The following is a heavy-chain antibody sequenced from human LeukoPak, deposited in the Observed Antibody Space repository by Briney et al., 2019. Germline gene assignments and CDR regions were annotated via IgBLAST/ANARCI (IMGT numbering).Heavy chain of an antibody. CDR1: GYTFTSYG. J-gene: IGHJ4*02. CDR2: IIPIFGTA. V-gene: IGHV1-69*13. CDR3: ATDSSSRSFDY. D-gene: IGHD6-13*01. Sequence: SVKVSCKASGYTFTSYGISWVRQAPGQGLEWMGGIIPIFGTANYAQKFQGRVTITADESTSTAYMELSSLRSEDTAVYYCATDSSSRSFDYWGQGTLVTVSS.